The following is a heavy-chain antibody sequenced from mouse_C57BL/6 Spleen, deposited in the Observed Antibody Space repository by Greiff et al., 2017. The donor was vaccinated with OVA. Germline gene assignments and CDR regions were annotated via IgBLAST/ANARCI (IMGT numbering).Heavy chain of an antibody. D-gene: IGHD1-1*01. J-gene: IGHJ1*03. CDR2: ISDGGSYT. Sequence: EVQRVESGGGLVKPGGSLKLSCAASGFTFSSYAMSWVRQTPEKRLEWVATISDGGSYTYYPDNVKGRFTISRDNAKNNLYLQMSQLKSEDTAMYYCARDTQFITTVVGYVDVWGTGTTVTVSS. CDR1: GFTFSSYA. CDR3: ARDTQFITTVVGYVDV. V-gene: IGHV5-4*01.